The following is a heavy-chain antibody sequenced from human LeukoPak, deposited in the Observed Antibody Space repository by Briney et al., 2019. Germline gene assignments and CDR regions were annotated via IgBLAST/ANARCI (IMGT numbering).Heavy chain of an antibody. V-gene: IGHV4-39*01. Sequence: SETLSLTCTVSGGSISSSSYYWGWIRQPPGKGLEWFGSIYYSGSTYYNPSLKSRVTISVDTSKNQFSLKLSSVTAADTAVYYCARHDRVYDTLTGYYMGAFDIWGQGTMVTVSS. D-gene: IGHD3-9*01. CDR2: IYYSGST. CDR3: ARHDRVYDTLTGYYMGAFDI. CDR1: GGSISSSSYY. J-gene: IGHJ3*02.